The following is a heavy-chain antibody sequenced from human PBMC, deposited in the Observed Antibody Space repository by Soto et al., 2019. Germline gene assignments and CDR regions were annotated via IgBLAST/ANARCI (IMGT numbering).Heavy chain of an antibody. CDR1: GGSFSGYY. Sequence: SETLSLTCAVYGGSFSGYYWSWIRQPPGKGLEWIGEINHSGSTNYNPSLKSRVTISVDTSKNQFSLKLSSVTAADTAVYYCARWRDGDYGDYLEDYWGQGTLVTVSS. V-gene: IGHV4-34*01. D-gene: IGHD4-17*01. J-gene: IGHJ4*02. CDR2: INHSGST. CDR3: ARWRDGDYGDYLEDY.